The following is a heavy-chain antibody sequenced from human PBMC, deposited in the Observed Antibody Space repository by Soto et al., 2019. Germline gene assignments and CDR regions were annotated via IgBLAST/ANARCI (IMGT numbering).Heavy chain of an antibody. Sequence: PGGSLRLSCSASGFTFSNSAMYWVRQAPVKGLEYVATITSYGGTTYYADSLQGRFTISRDNSKNILYLQMSSLRPEDTAVYYCVKGEVMIFGVGTFERWGQGTLVTVSS. CDR3: VKGEVMIFGVGTFER. V-gene: IGHV3-64D*06. CDR2: ITSYGGTT. D-gene: IGHD3-3*01. CDR1: GFTFSNSA. J-gene: IGHJ1*01.